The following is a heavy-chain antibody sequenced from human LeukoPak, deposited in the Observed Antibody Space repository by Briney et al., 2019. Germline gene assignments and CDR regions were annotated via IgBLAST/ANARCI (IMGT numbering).Heavy chain of an antibody. J-gene: IGHJ4*02. CDR1: GGSFSGYY. CDR2: INHSGST. CDR3: ARSRPRITMVRGATYFDY. V-gene: IGHV4-34*01. D-gene: IGHD3-10*01. Sequence: SETLSLTCAVYGGSFSGYYWSWIRQPPGKGLEWIGEINHSGSTNYNPSLKSRVTISVDTSKNQSSLKLSSVTAADTAVYYCARSRPRITMVRGATYFDYWGQGTLVTVSS.